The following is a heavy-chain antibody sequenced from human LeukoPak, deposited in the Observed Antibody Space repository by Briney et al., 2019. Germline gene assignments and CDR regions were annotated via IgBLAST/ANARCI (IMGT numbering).Heavy chain of an antibody. CDR3: AKGGYTYGWGGYFDY. V-gene: IGHV3-30*18. D-gene: IGHD5-18*01. CDR1: GFTFSSYG. Sequence: PGRSLRLSCAASGFTFSSYGMHWVRQAPGKGLEWVAVISYDGSNKYSADSVKGRFTISRDSSKNTLYLQMNSLRAEDTAVYYCAKGGYTYGWGGYFDYWGQGTLVTVSS. CDR2: ISYDGSNK. J-gene: IGHJ4*02.